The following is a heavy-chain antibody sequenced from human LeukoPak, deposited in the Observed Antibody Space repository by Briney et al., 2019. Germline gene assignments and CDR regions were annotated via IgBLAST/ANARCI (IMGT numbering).Heavy chain of an antibody. J-gene: IGHJ4*02. D-gene: IGHD1-26*01. V-gene: IGHV4-59*01. CDR2: IYYSGST. CDR3: ARVWGGSYSSDY. Sequence: PSETLSLPCTVSGGSISSYYWSWIRQPPGKGLEWIGYIYYSGSTNYNPSLKSRVTISVDTSKNQFSLKLSSVTAADTAVYYCARVWGGSYSSDYWGQGTLVTVSS. CDR1: GGSISSYY.